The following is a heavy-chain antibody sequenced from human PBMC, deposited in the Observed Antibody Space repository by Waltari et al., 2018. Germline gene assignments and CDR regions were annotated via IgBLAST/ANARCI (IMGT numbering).Heavy chain of an antibody. CDR2: IKQDGSEK. Sequence: DVQLVESGGGLVQPGGSLRLSCAASGFTFSSYWMSWVRQAPGKGLEWVANIKQDGSEKYYVDSVKGRFTISRDNAKNSLYLQMNSLRAEDTAVYYCARDSDVVVIAIQDYWGQGTLVTVSS. CDR1: GFTFSSYW. D-gene: IGHD2-21*01. V-gene: IGHV3-7*01. CDR3: ARDSDVVVIAIQDY. J-gene: IGHJ4*02.